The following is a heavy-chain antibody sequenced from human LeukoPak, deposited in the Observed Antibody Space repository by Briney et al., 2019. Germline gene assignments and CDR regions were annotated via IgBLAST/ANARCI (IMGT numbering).Heavy chain of an antibody. CDR1: GFTVSSSY. Sequence: GGSLRLSCAASGFTVSSSYMSWVRQAPGKGLGWVSVIYSGGSTYYADSVKGRFTISRDNSKNTLYLQMNSLRAEDTAVYYCARGTRYSSSWYFDYWGQGTLVTVSS. CDR2: IYSGGST. V-gene: IGHV3-53*01. CDR3: ARGTRYSSSWYFDY. D-gene: IGHD6-13*01. J-gene: IGHJ4*02.